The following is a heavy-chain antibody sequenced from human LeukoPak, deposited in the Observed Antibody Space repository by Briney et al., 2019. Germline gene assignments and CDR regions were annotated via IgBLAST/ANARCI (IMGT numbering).Heavy chain of an antibody. CDR2: ISYDGSNK. D-gene: IGHD3-10*01. J-gene: IGHJ4*02. Sequence: GGSLRLSRAASGFTFSSYGMHWVRQAPGKGLEWVAVISYDGSNKYYADSVKGRFTISRDNSKNTLYLQMNSLRAEDTAVYYCAKDGPVTMVRGVIEYYFDYWGQGTLVTVSS. CDR3: AKDGPVTMVRGVIEYYFDY. V-gene: IGHV3-30*18. CDR1: GFTFSSYG.